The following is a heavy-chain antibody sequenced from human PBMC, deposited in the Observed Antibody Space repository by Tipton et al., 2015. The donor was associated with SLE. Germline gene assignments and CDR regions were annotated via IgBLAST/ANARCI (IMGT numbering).Heavy chain of an antibody. CDR2: IYYSGST. Sequence: TLSLTCTVSGGSISSHYWSWIRQPPGKGLEWIGYIYYSGSTYYNPSLKSRVSISGDTSKNQFSLKLSSVTAADTAVDYCARGGGGDTSWFAPWGQGTLVTVSS. CDR3: ARGGGGDTSWFAP. CDR1: GGSISSHY. D-gene: IGHD2-21*01. J-gene: IGHJ5*02. V-gene: IGHV4-59*06.